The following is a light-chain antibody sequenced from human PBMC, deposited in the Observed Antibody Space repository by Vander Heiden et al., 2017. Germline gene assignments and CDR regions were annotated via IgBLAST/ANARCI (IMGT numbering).Light chain of an antibody. V-gene: IGKV1-8*01. J-gene: IGKJ4*01. Sequence: AIRMTQSPSSFSASTGDRVTITCRASQGISSYLAWYQQKPGKAPKLLIYAASTLQSGVPSRFSGSGSGTDFTLTISCLQPEDFATYYCQQDDSYPLTFGGGTKVXIK. CDR2: AAS. CDR1: QGISSY. CDR3: QQDDSYPLT.